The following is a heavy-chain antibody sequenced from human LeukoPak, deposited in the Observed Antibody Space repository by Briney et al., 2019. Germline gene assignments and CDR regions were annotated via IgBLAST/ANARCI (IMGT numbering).Heavy chain of an antibody. CDR2: ISSSGSTI. Sequence: GGSLRLSCAASGFTFSSYSMNWVRQAPGKGLEWVSYISSSGSTIYYADSVKGRFTISRDNAKNSLYLQMNSLRAEDTAVYYCARDDCSGGSCYLFDYWGQGTLVTVSS. V-gene: IGHV3-48*04. D-gene: IGHD2-15*01. CDR1: GFTFSSYS. CDR3: ARDDCSGGSCYLFDY. J-gene: IGHJ4*02.